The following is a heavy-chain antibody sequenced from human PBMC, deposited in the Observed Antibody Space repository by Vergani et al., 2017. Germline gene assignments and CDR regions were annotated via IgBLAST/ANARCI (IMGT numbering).Heavy chain of an antibody. D-gene: IGHD1-14*01. V-gene: IGHV3-33*01. CDR2: TWYDGNNK. Sequence: QVQLVESGGGVVQPVRSLRLSCAASGFTFNQYVMHWVRRAPGKGLEWVAVTWYDGNNKQYADPVKGRFTISRDNSKSTMYLEMDSLRDEDTGVFYCARDLRLHYNRFDPWGQGTLVTVSS. CDR3: ARDLRLHYNRFDP. CDR1: GFTFNQYV. J-gene: IGHJ5*02.